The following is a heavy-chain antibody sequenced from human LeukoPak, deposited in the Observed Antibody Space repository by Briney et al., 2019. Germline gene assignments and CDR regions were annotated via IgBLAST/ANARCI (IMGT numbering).Heavy chain of an antibody. V-gene: IGHV1-8*01. CDR3: ATGASGTGYTA. Sequence: ASVKVSCKASGYTFTNDDISWVRQATGQGLEWIGKMNPNSGNTGYAQKFQGRVTMTRSTSVSTVDMELNSLTSEDTAVYFCATGASGTGYTAWGQGTLVTVSS. J-gene: IGHJ4*02. D-gene: IGHD3-9*01. CDR2: MNPNSGNT. CDR1: GYTFTNDD.